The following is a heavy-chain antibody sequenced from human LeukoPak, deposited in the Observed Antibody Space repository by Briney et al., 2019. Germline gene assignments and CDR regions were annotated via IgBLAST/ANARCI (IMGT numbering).Heavy chain of an antibody. CDR3: TRGSYGSGSYYIH. CDR1: GFTFSSYS. CDR2: ISSSSSYI. V-gene: IGHV3-21*01. Sequence: GGSLRLSCAASGFTFSSYSMNWVRQAPGKGLEWVSSISSSSSYIYYADSVKGRLTISRDNAKNSLYLQMNSLRAEDTAVYYCTRGSYGSGSYYIHWGQETLVTVSS. D-gene: IGHD3-10*01. J-gene: IGHJ4*02.